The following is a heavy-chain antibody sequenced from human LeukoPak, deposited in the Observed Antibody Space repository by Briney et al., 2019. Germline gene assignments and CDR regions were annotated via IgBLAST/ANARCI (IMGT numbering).Heavy chain of an antibody. CDR2: ISSNGGST. CDR1: GFTFSSYG. J-gene: IGHJ4*02. V-gene: IGHV3-64D*09. Sequence: GGSLRLSCSASGFTFSSYGMYWVRQAPGKGLEYVSAISSNGGSTYYADSVKGRFTISRDNSKNTLYLQMSSLRAEDTAVYYCARVGYSSGWYRDWGQGTLVTVSS. CDR3: ARVGYSSGWYRD. D-gene: IGHD6-19*01.